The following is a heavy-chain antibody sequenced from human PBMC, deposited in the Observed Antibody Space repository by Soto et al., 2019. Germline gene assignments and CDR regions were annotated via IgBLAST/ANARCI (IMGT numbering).Heavy chain of an antibody. CDR2: SYYSGST. CDR1: GGSISSYY. Sequence: QVQLQESGPGLVKPSETLSLTCTVSGGSISSYYWSWIRQPPGKGLEWIGYSYYSGSTNYNPSLKSRITISVYTSKNQFSLELSSVTAADTAVYYCARFTWYFELWGRGTLVTVSS. V-gene: IGHV4-59*08. CDR3: ARFTWYFEL. J-gene: IGHJ2*01.